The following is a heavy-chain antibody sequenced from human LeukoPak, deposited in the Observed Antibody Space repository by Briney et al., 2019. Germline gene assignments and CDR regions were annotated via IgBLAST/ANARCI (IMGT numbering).Heavy chain of an antibody. J-gene: IGHJ4*02. CDR1: GNTFSNYW. CDR2: IYPSDSDT. Sequence: GESLKISCKGSGNTFSNYWIGWVRQVPGKGLEYMGIIYPSDSDTRYSPSFQGQVTISADKSNSPAYLQWSSLEASDSAIYYCARLWTGYSGLFDFWGQGTQVTVSS. V-gene: IGHV5-51*01. D-gene: IGHD5-12*01. CDR3: ARLWTGYSGLFDF.